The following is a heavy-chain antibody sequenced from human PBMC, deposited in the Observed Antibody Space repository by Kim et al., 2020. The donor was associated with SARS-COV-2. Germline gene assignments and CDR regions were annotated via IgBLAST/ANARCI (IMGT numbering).Heavy chain of an antibody. Sequence: SETLSLTCTVSGGSISSYYWSWIRQPPGKGLEWIGYIYYSGSTNYNPSLKSRVTISVDTSKNQFSLKLSSVTAADTAVYYCARDRGSPYFDAFDIWGQGTMVTVSS. CDR1: GGSISSYY. D-gene: IGHD1-26*01. CDR2: IYYSGST. V-gene: IGHV4-59*13. CDR3: ARDRGSPYFDAFDI. J-gene: IGHJ3*02.